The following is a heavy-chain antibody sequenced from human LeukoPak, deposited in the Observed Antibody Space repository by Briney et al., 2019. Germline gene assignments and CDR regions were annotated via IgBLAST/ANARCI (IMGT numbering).Heavy chain of an antibody. CDR2: IYYSGST. V-gene: IGHV4-59*01. J-gene: IGHJ4*02. Sequence: SETLSLTCTVSGGSISSYYWSWIRQPPGKGLEWIGYIYYSGSTNYNPSLKSRVTISVDTSKNQFSLKLSSVTAADTAVYHCARVAVADPYYFDYWGQGTLVTVSS. D-gene: IGHD6-19*01. CDR3: ARVAVADPYYFDY. CDR1: GGSISSYY.